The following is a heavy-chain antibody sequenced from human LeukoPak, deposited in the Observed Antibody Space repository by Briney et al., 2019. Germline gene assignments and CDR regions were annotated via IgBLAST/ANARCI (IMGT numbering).Heavy chain of an antibody. CDR3: ARDRLRDWFDP. D-gene: IGHD5-12*01. Sequence: TSGTLSLTCTVSGGSISSYYWSWIRQPPGKGLEWIGYIYYSGSTNYNPSLKSRVTISVDTSKNQFSLKLSSVTAADTAVYYCARDRLRDWFDPWGQGTLVTVSS. CDR2: IYYSGST. CDR1: GGSISSYY. V-gene: IGHV4-59*01. J-gene: IGHJ5*02.